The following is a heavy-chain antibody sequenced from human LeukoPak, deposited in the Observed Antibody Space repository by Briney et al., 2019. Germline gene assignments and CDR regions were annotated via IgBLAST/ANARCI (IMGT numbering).Heavy chain of an antibody. D-gene: IGHD4-11*01. CDR2: FDPEEDEI. CDR1: GDTLTELS. Sequence: ASVKVSCKVSGDTLTELSMHWVRQATGKGLEWMGTFDPEEDEIIYAQKFQGRLTMTEDTSTDTAYMDLRSLTSDDTAMYYCAAVGVGLQVFWGQGTLVTVS. J-gene: IGHJ4*02. CDR3: AAVGVGLQVF. V-gene: IGHV1-24*01.